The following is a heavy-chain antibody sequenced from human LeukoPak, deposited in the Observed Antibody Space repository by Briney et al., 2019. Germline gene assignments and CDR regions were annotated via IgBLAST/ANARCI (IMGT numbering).Heavy chain of an antibody. D-gene: IGHD3-22*01. J-gene: IGHJ4*02. V-gene: IGHV3-74*01. CDR1: GFTFSSYW. CDR2: INSEGSST. CDR3: VRQYSYDSSGYYPWDC. Sequence: GGSLTLSCAATGFTFSSYWMHWVRQARGKGLVWFSLINSEGSSTPYAHSVNGRFTISRDSAKNTLYLQMNSLRAEDTAMYYCVRQYSYDSSGYYPWDCWGQGTLVTVSS.